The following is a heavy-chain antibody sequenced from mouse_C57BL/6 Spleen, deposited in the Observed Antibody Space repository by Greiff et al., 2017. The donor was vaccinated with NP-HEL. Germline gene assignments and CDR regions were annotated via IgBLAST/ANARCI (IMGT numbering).Heavy chain of an antibody. D-gene: IGHD1-1*01. CDR3: ARPLDYYGSSYGY. J-gene: IGHJ2*01. V-gene: IGHV7-3*01. Sequence: EVKVVESGGGLVQPGGSLSLSCAASGFTFTDYYMSWVRQPPGKALEWLGFIRNKANGYTTEYSASVKGRFTISRDNSQSILYLQMNALRAEDSATYYCARPLDYYGSSYGYWGQGTTLTVSS. CDR2: IRNKANGYTT. CDR1: GFTFTDYY.